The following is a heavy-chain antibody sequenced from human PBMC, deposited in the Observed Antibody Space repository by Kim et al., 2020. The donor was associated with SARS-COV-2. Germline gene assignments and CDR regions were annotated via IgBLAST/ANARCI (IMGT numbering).Heavy chain of an antibody. CDR3: ARKTMVRERGWYFDL. Sequence: SETLSLTCTVSGGSISSYYWSWIRQPPGKGLEWIGYIYYSGSTNYNPSLKSRVTISVDTSKNQFSLKLSSVTAADTAVYYCARKTMVRERGWYFDLWGRGTLVTVSS. D-gene: IGHD3-10*01. CDR2: IYYSGST. V-gene: IGHV4-59*13. J-gene: IGHJ2*01. CDR1: GGSISSYY.